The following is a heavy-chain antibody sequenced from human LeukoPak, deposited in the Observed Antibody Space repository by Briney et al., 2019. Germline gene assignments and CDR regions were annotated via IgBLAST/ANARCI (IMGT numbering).Heavy chain of an antibody. Sequence: PGGSLRLSCAASGFTFDDYAMHWVRQAPGKGLEWVSGISWNSGSIGYADSVKGRFTISRGNAKNSLYLQMNSLRAEDTALYYCAKAYSSSSWVPDYWGQGTLVTVSS. CDR1: GFTFDDYA. J-gene: IGHJ4*02. V-gene: IGHV3-9*01. D-gene: IGHD6-13*01. CDR3: AKAYSSSSWVPDY. CDR2: ISWNSGSI.